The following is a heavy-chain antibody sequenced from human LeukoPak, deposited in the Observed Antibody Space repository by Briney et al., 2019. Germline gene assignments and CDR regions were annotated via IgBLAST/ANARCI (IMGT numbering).Heavy chain of an antibody. V-gene: IGHV3-48*03. J-gene: IGHJ4*02. CDR2: ISGSGTTI. CDR3: ARGHGRFDS. Sequence: ECVSYISGSGTTIFYADSVKGRFTISRDNAKNSLYLQMNSLRAEDTAVYYCARGHGRFDSWGQGTLVTVSS.